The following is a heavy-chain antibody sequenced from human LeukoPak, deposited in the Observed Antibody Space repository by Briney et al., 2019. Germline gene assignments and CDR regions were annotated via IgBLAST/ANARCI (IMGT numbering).Heavy chain of an antibody. CDR3: ARGGHCSSSSCYLGAFDI. V-gene: IGHV3-11*04. CDR1: GFTFSDYF. CDR2: ISSSGTTT. D-gene: IGHD2-2*01. Sequence: GGSLRLSCAASGFTFSDYFMTWIRQAPGKGLEWVSYISSSGTTTYYADSVKGRSTISRDNAKNSLYLQVNSLRAEDTAVYYGARGGHCSSSSCYLGAFDIWGQGTMVTVSS. J-gene: IGHJ3*02.